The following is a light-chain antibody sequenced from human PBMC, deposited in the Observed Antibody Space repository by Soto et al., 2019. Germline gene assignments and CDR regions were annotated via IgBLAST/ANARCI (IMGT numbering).Light chain of an antibody. CDR2: DAS. Sequence: DIQMTQSPSTLSASVGDRVTITCRASQGISSWLAWYQQKPGKAPKLLIYDASSLESGVPSRFSGSGSGTEFTLTISSLQPDDFATYYCQQYNSYSGTFGKGTKVDIK. CDR3: QQYNSYSGT. J-gene: IGKJ1*01. V-gene: IGKV1-5*01. CDR1: QGISSW.